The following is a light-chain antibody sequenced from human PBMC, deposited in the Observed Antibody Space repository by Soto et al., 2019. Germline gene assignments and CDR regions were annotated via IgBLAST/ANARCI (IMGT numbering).Light chain of an antibody. CDR2: GAS. V-gene: IGKV3-20*01. Sequence: EIVLTQSPAYLSLSPGERVTLSCRASQSVSSYLAWYQQKPCQTPSLLIYGASSRATGIPDRFSGSGSGTDFTLTISRLEPEDFAVFYCQHYDSLPITFGQGTRLEIK. CDR1: QSVSSY. CDR3: QHYDSLPIT. J-gene: IGKJ5*01.